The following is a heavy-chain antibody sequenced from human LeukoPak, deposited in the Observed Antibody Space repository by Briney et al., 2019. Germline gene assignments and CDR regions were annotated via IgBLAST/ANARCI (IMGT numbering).Heavy chain of an antibody. CDR1: GFTFSRCG. Sequence: GRSLRLSCVASGFTFSRCGVHWVRQAPGKGLEWVAVIYSDGKNEYYADSVEGRFTVSRDNSKNTLYLQMNSLRAEDTGVYYCARAEPGLFDYWGPGTLVTVSS. V-gene: IGHV3-33*01. CDR2: IYSDGKNE. CDR3: ARAEPGLFDY. J-gene: IGHJ4*02.